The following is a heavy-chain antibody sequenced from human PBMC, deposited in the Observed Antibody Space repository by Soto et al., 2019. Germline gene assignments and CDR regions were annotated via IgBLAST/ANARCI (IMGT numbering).Heavy chain of an antibody. V-gene: IGHV4-39*01. Sequence: SDPLALSCTVSGSSINSSGYYWGWIRQPPGKGLEWIGSMFYGVSTYYNPSLKSRVTVSVDTSKNQFSLNLRSVTAADTAVYYCERIPSRHSVDYWGQGPVVTVYS. CDR3: ERIPSRHSVDY. D-gene: IGHD2-21*01. J-gene: IGHJ4*02. CDR2: MFYGVST. CDR1: GSSINSSGYY.